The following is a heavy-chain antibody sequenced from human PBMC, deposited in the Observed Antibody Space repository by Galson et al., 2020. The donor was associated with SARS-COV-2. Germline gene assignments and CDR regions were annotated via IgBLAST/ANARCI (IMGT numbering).Heavy chain of an antibody. J-gene: IGHJ5*02. CDR2: INPSGGST. CDR3: AREGVVAATPRVYGWFDP. Sequence: ASVKVSCKASGYTFTSYYMHWVRPAPGQGLEWMGIINPSGGSTSYAQKFQGRVTMTRDTSTSTVYMELSSLRSEDTAVYYCAREGVVAATPRVYGWFDPWGQGTLVTVSS. D-gene: IGHD2-15*01. CDR1: GYTFTSYY. V-gene: IGHV1-46*01.